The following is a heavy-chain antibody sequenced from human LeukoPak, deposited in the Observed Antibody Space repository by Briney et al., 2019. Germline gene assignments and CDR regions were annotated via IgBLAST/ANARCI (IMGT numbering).Heavy chain of an antibody. CDR2: ISGNGSTH. J-gene: IGHJ3*01. V-gene: IGHV3-48*03. CDR1: GFTFSSYE. D-gene: IGHD3-10*01. Sequence: AGGSLRLSCTASGFTFSSYEMNWVRQAPRKGLEWVSYISGNGSTHYYADSVKGRFTVSRDNAKNSLFLQMNSLRAEDTAIYYCASRGASDLWGQGTMVTVSS. CDR3: ASRGASDL.